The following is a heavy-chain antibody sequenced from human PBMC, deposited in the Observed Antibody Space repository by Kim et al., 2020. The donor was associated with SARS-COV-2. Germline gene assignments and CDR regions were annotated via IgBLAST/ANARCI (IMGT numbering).Heavy chain of an antibody. D-gene: IGHD6-6*01. CDR2: MYFRGGT. J-gene: IGHJ6*02. CDR1: GGSINSVDYY. V-gene: IGHV4-30-4*01. CDR3: ARAVAARPTSYAMDV. Sequence: SETLSLTCTVSGGSINSVDYYWTWIRQPPGKGLEWVGYMYFRGGTYYNPALKSRLSLSVDTSKNEFSLRLTSVTAADTAIYYCARAVAARPTSYAMDVWGQGTTVIVSS.